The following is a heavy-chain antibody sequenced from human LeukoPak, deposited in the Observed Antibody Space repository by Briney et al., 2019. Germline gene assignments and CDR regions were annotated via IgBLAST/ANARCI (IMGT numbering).Heavy chain of an antibody. V-gene: IGHV3-30-3*01. CDR1: GFTSSSYA. CDR2: ISYVGSNK. CDR3: ARVDVGSSRDITSRYSYDAFDI. D-gene: IGHD5-18*01. Sequence: GGSLRLSCAAAGFTSSSYAIHWVRQAPGKGLEWVSVISYVGSNKYYADSVKGRFTISRDNSKNTLYLQMNSLRAEDTAVYYCARVDVGSSRDITSRYSYDAFDIWGQGTMVTVSS. J-gene: IGHJ3*02.